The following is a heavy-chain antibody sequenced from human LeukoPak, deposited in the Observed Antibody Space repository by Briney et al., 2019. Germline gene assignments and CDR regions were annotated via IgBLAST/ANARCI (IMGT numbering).Heavy chain of an antibody. D-gene: IGHD6-19*01. J-gene: IGHJ4*02. CDR3: AKESIDDGWFLDD. CDR1: GSTFSSHG. V-gene: IGHV3-30*02. CDR2: IGYDGNDK. Sequence: PGGSLRLSCAASGSTFSSHGMHWVRQTPGKGLQWVAFIGYDGNDKFYLDSVKGRFTVSRDNAKSTLSLQMNSLRLDDTAIYYCAKESIDDGWFLDDWGQGSLVTVSS.